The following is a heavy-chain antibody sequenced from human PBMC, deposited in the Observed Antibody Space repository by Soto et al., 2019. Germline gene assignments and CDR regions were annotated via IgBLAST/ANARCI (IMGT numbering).Heavy chain of an antibody. CDR3: ARDGDSGPPGYYYYYYGMDV. CDR1: GFTFSSYS. V-gene: IGHV3-21*01. J-gene: IGHJ6*02. Sequence: PGGSLRLSCAASGFTFSSYSMNWVRQAPGKGLEWVSSISSSSSYIYYADSVKGRFTISRDNAKNSLYLQMNSLRAEDTAVYYSARDGDSGPPGYYYYYYGMDVWGQGTTVTFSS. CDR2: ISSSSSYI. D-gene: IGHD5-12*01.